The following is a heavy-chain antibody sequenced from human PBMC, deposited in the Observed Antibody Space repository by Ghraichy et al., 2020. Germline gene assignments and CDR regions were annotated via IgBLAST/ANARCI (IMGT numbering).Heavy chain of an antibody. Sequence: GGSLRLSCAASGFSFIGYSMNWVRQAPRKGLEWVAYISSSGNTMYNADSVKGRFSISRDNAKNTLYLQMNSLRDEDTAVYFCAKDVSLSSIAAQGFDYWGQGTLVTVSS. D-gene: IGHD6-6*01. V-gene: IGHV3-48*02. CDR2: ISSSGNTM. CDR1: GFSFIGYS. J-gene: IGHJ4*02. CDR3: AKDVSLSSIAAQGFDY.